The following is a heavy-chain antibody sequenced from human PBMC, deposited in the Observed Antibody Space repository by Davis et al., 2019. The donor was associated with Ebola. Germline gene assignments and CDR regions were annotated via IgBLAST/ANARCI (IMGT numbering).Heavy chain of an antibody. J-gene: IGHJ4*02. D-gene: IGHD4-23*01. CDR2: IRSKAYGGTT. Sequence: GESLKISCTASGFTFGDYAMSWVRQAPGKGLEWVGFIRSKAYGGTTEYAASVKGRFTISRDDSKSIAYLQMNNLKTEDTAFYYCTREFGGNSGYWGQGTLVTVSS. CDR1: GFTFGDYA. V-gene: IGHV3-49*04. CDR3: TREFGGNSGY.